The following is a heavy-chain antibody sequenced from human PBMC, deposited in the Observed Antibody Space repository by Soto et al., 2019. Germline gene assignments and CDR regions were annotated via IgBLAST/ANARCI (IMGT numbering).Heavy chain of an antibody. CDR1: GYTFTSYG. CDR3: ARDPRGSPGIAAAGTGWFDP. CDR2: ISAYNGNT. V-gene: IGHV1-18*01. Sequence: ASVKVSCKASGYTFTSYGISWVRQAPGQGLEWMGWISAYNGNTNYAQKLQGRVTMTTDTSTSTAYMELRSLRSDDTAVYYCARDPRGSPGIAAAGTGWFDPWGQGTLVTASS. J-gene: IGHJ5*02. D-gene: IGHD6-13*01.